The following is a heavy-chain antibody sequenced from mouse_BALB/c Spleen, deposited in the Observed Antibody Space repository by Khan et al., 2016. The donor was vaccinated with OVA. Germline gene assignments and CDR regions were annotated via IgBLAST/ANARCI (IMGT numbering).Heavy chain of an antibody. CDR2: IYWDDDK. CDR3: SRTEKLLDYTMDY. V-gene: IGHV8-12*01. CDR1: GFSLSSSGMG. Sequence: QVTLKESGPGILQPSPTLSLTCSFSGFSLSSSGMGVSWIRQPSGKGLEWLAHIYWDDDKRYNPSLKSRLTTSKDTSSNQVFLKLTNVDTADTGTFFWSRTEKLLDYTMDYWGQGTPVTVS. J-gene: IGHJ4*01. D-gene: IGHD2-12*01.